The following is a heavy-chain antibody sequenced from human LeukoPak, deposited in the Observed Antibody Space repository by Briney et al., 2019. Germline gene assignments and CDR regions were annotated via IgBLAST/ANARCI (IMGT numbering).Heavy chain of an antibody. CDR2: ISGNGDNT. V-gene: IGHV3-23*01. D-gene: IGHD6-19*01. CDR1: GFTFSTYG. J-gene: IGHJ4*02. Sequence: GGSLRLSCAASGFTFSTYGMRWVRQAPGKGLEWVSGISGNGDNTYYADSVKGRFTIYRDNSKSRLSLQMNSLRAEDTAVYYCAKTLSSGWSGKYYFDYWGQGTLVSVSS. CDR3: AKTLSSGWSGKYYFDY.